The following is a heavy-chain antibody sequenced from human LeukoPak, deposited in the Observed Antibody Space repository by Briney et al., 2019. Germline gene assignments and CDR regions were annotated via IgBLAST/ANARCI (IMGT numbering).Heavy chain of an antibody. V-gene: IGHV4-61*01. Sequence: TSETLSLTCDVSGVSINTCCYYWTWIRQPPGKGLEWIGDKYYSGSTRDNSYLRSRLTISLDTSKNQFSLRLTSVTAADTAVYYCARGRSYGFDFDSWGPGTLVIVSS. CDR2: KYYSGST. CDR3: ARGRSYGFDFDS. D-gene: IGHD5-18*01. J-gene: IGHJ4*02. CDR1: GVSINTCCYY.